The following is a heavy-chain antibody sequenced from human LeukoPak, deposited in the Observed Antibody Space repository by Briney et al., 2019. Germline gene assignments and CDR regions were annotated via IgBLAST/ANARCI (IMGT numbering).Heavy chain of an antibody. V-gene: IGHV3-48*01. D-gene: IGHD4-17*01. J-gene: IGHJ4*02. CDR1: GFTLSSYS. Sequence: GGSLRLSCAASGFTLSSYSMNWVRQAPGKGPEWISWITGSGTDIIYADSVKGRSTISRDNAKNSLYLQMNSLRAEDTAVYYCARDQDYGFTYWGQGTLVTVSS. CDR2: ITGSGTDI. CDR3: ARDQDYGFTY.